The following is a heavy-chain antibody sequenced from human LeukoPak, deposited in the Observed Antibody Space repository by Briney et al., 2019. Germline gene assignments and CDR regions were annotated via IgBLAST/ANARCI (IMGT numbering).Heavy chain of an antibody. V-gene: IGHV3-33*01. J-gene: IGHJ4*02. CDR2: IWYDGSNK. Sequence: GGSLRLSCAASGFTFSSYGMHWVRQAPGKGLEWVAVIWYDGSNKYYADSVKGRFTISRDNSKNTLYLQMNSLRAEDTAVYYCAAEVGATAQFDYWGQGTLVTVSS. D-gene: IGHD1-26*01. CDR1: GFTFSSYG. CDR3: AAEVGATAQFDY.